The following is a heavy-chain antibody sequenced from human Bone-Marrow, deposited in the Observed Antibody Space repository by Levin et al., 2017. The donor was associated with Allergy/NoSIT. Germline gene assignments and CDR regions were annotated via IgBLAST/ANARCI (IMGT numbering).Heavy chain of an antibody. CDR2: ISGSGDAA. D-gene: IGHD3-10*01. CDR1: GFTFNNYV. Sequence: GASVKVSCAASGFTFNNYVMTWVRQAPGKGLERAAVISGSGDAAFYLDSVKGRFTISRDNSKNTLYLQMNSLRAEDTATYYCARGKASSSPRGSGWFDPWGQGTVVTVSS. V-gene: IGHV3-23*01. CDR3: ARGKASSSPRGSGWFDP. J-gene: IGHJ5*02.